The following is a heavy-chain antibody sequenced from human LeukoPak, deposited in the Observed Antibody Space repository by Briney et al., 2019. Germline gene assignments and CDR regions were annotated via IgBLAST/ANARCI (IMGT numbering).Heavy chain of an antibody. V-gene: IGHV3-7*01. CDR3: AREASSSGWFSFDP. CDR1: GFTFSSYW. J-gene: IGHJ5*02. CDR2: IKQDGSEK. Sequence: GGSLRPSCAASGFTFSSYWMSWVRQAPGKGLEWVANIKQDGSEKYYVDSVKGRFTISRDNAKNSLYLQMNSLRAEDTAVYYCAREASSSGWFSFDPWGQGTLVTVSS. D-gene: IGHD6-19*01.